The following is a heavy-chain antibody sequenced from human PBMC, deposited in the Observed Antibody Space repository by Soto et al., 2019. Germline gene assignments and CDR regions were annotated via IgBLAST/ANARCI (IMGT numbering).Heavy chain of an antibody. D-gene: IGHD6-19*01. CDR2: ISYDGSNK. Sequence: PGGSLRLSCAASGFTFSSYAMHWVRQAPGKGLEWVAVISYDGSNKYYADSVKGRFTISRDNSKNTLYLQMNSLRAEDTAVYYCARDRVHGYSSFLYYYYGMDVWGQGTTVTVSS. CDR1: GFTFSSYA. CDR3: ARDRVHGYSSFLYYYYGMDV. V-gene: IGHV3-30-3*01. J-gene: IGHJ6*02.